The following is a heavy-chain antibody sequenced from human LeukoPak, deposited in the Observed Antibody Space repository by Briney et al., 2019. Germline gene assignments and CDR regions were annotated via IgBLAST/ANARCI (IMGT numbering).Heavy chain of an antibody. CDR1: GYTFTDYF. Sequence: ASVKVSCKASGYTFTDYFIHWVRQAPGQGLEWMGGVNPHSGGRNLAQKFQGRVTMTRDTSGTTAYLELSGLTSDDTAMYYCAKVRDRLSSFYPAAWGQGTLVTVSS. CDR3: AKVRDRLSSFYPAA. CDR2: VNPHSGGR. D-gene: IGHD6-13*01. J-gene: IGHJ4*02. V-gene: IGHV1-2*02.